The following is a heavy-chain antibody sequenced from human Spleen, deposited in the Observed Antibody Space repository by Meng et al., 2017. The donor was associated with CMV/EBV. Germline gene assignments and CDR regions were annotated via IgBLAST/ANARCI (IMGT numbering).Heavy chain of an antibody. CDR3: ARDLEYCGSTTCYEDCFDP. D-gene: IGHD2-2*01. V-gene: IGHV3-30-3*01. CDR2: ISYDGNNK. Sequence: GESLKISCAASGFSFSAYAMHWVRQAPGKGLEWVTLISYDGNNKYYADSVKGRFTISRDNSKNTLYLQMNILRADDTAVYYCARDLEYCGSTTCYEDCFDPWGQGTLVTVSS. CDR1: GFSFSAYA. J-gene: IGHJ5*02.